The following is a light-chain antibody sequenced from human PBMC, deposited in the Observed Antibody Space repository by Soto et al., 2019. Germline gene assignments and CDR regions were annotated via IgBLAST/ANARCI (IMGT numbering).Light chain of an antibody. CDR3: QQYNSYWS. J-gene: IGKJ1*01. CDR2: DAS. Sequence: DIQMTQSPSTLSASVGDRVTITCRPSQSISSWLAWYQQKPGKAPKLLIYDASSLESGVPSRFSGSGSGTKFPLTTSSLQPDDFATSYCQQYNSYWSFGQGTQVDIK. CDR1: QSISSW. V-gene: IGKV1-5*01.